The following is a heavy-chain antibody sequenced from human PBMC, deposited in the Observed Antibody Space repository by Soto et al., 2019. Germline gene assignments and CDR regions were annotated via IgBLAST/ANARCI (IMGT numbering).Heavy chain of an antibody. V-gene: IGHV3-23*01. D-gene: IGHD3-3*01. CDR3: ARWSYLDY. J-gene: IGHJ4*02. CDR2: ISGSDGKT. Sequence: PGGSLRLSCAASGFSFGSYALSWVRQAPGKGLEWVSTISGSDGKTFYADAVKGRFSISRATSQNTLYLQMNSLRSDVTAIYYCARWSYLDYWGQGTRVTVSS. CDR1: GFSFGSYA.